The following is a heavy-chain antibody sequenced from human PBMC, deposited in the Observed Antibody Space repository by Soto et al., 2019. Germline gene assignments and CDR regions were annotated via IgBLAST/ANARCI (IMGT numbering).Heavy chain of an antibody. CDR2: ISSSNGDT. V-gene: IGHV1-18*01. D-gene: IGHD5-18*01. CDR1: GYIFTNYG. J-gene: IGHJ6*02. CDR3: ARGAPGNTQEQNYHYSYGMDV. Sequence: QVQLMQSGAEVKKPGASVAVSCKASGYIFTNYGITWVRQAPGQGLEWMGWISSSNGDTKHAQKLQGRVTMTTDTATTTAYMELRSLRSDDTAVYYCARGAPGNTQEQNYHYSYGMDVWGQGTTVTVS.